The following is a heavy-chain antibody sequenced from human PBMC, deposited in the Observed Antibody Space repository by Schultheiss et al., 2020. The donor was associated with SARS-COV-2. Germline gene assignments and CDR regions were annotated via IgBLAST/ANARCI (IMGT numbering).Heavy chain of an antibody. CDR3: AKDRGVDTAMVIDY. CDR2: ISGSGGST. V-gene: IGHV3-23*01. Sequence: GGSLRLSCAASGFTFSSYWMSWVRQAPGKGLEWVSAISGSGGSTYYADSVKGRFTISRDNSKNTLYLQMNSLRAEDTAVYYCAKDRGVDTAMVIDYWGQGTLVTVSS. CDR1: GFTFSSYW. D-gene: IGHD5-18*01. J-gene: IGHJ4*02.